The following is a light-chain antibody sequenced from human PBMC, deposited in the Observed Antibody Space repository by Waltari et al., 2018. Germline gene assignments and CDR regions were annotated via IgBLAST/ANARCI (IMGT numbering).Light chain of an antibody. CDR3: QQYYSPPPLFT. V-gene: IGKV4-1*01. CDR1: QTLLDSSNNRNY. J-gene: IGKJ3*01. CDR2: WAS. Sequence: DIVMTQSLDSLAVSLGERATINCKSSQTLLDSSNNRNYLAWYQQKPGQPPKLLIYWASSRESGVPDRFSGSGSGTDFTLTITSLQAEDVAVYYCQQYYSPPPLFTFGPGTKVDIK.